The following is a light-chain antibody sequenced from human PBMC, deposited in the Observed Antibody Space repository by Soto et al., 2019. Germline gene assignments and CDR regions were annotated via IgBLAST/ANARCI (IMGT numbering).Light chain of an antibody. V-gene: IGLV2-14*01. J-gene: IGLJ2*01. CDR2: EVS. CDR3: SSYTTSSTVI. CDR1: SSDVGGYDY. Sequence: QSALTQPASVSGSPGRSITISCTGTSSDVGGYDYVSWYQQHPGKVPKLMIYEVSNRPSGVSNRFSGSKSGNTASLTISGLQAEDEGDYYCSSYTTSSTVIFGGGTKLTVL.